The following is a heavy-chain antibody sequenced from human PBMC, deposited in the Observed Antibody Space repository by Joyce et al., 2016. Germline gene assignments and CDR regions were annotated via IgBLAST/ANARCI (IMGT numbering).Heavy chain of an antibody. CDR3: ARVPGFH. CDR1: GFTVSNNY. J-gene: IGHJ4*02. V-gene: IGHV3-53*01. CDR2: IYSGGDT. Sequence: EVQLVESGGGLIQPGGSLRLSCAASGFTVSNNYMTWFRQAPGKGLEWVSFIYSGGDTYYADSVKGRFTISRDKNTLYLQMNSLRVEDTAVYYCARVPGFHWGQGTLVTVSS.